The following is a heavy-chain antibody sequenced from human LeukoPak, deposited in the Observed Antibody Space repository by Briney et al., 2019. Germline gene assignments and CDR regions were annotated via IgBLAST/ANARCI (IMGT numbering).Heavy chain of an antibody. CDR3: AREDGGNGYSSSWALDY. D-gene: IGHD6-13*01. J-gene: IGHJ4*02. CDR1: GFTFSSYS. Sequence: GGSLRLSCAASGFTFSSYSMNWVRQAPGKGLEWVSSISSSSSYIYYADSVKGRFTISRDNAKNSPYLQMNSLRAEDTAVYYCAREDGGNGYSSSWALDYWGQGTLVTVSS. V-gene: IGHV3-21*01. CDR2: ISSSSSYI.